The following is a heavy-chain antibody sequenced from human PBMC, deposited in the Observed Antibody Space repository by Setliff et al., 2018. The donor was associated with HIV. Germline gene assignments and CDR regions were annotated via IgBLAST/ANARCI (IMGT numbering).Heavy chain of an antibody. CDR1: GFTFSTYS. Sequence: GGSLRLSCEASGFTFSTYSMNWVRQAPGKGLEWVSSISSSSRSKYYADSVKGRFTISRDDSKNTLYLQMNSLRVEDTAVYYCAIDHATSSWFTALLDYWGQGALVTVSS. CDR2: ISSSSRSK. D-gene: IGHD6-13*01. CDR3: AIDHATSSWFTALLDY. J-gene: IGHJ4*02. V-gene: IGHV3-21*04.